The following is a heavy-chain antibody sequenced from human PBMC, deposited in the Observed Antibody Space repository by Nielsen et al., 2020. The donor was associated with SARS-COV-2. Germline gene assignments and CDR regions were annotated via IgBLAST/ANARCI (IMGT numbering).Heavy chain of an antibody. D-gene: IGHD1-26*01. CDR2: VYSSGST. J-gene: IGHJ4*02. Sequence: ESLKISCTVSGGSTNLYYWSWIRQPPGKGLEWIGYVYSSGSTDYNPSLKSRVTMSVDTFRNKFSLKLNSVTPADTAVYYCARRWSNYDPFDYWGQGSLVTVSS. CDR1: GGSTNLYY. CDR3: ARRWSNYDPFDY. V-gene: IGHV4-59*01.